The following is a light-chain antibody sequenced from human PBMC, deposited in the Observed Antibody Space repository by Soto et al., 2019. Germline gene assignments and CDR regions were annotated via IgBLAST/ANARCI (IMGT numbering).Light chain of an antibody. J-gene: IGKJ2*01. CDR3: QQYGNSPPYT. Sequence: VLTQSPGTLSLSPGERATISCRASQSISSNYLAWYHHKPGQAPRLLIYGASSRATCIPHRFSGSGSGTDFTLTISRLEPEDCVVFYCQQYGNSPPYTFGQGTRLEIK. CDR2: GAS. CDR1: QSISSNY. V-gene: IGKV3-20*01.